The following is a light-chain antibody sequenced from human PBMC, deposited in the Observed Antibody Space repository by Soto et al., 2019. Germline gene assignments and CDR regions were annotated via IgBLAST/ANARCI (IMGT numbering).Light chain of an antibody. V-gene: IGLV2-8*01. CDR3: RSYAGSNHRGV. CDR2: EVS. Sequence: QSALTQPPSASGSPGQSVTISCTGTSSDVGGYNYVSWYQQYPGKAPKLMIYEVSKRPSGVPDRFSGSKSGNTASLTVSGLQVEDEADYYCRSYAGSNHRGVFGTGTKLTVL. CDR1: SSDVGGYNY. J-gene: IGLJ1*01.